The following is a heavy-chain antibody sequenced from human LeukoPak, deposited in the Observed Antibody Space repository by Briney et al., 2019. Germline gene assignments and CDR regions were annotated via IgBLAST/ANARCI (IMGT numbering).Heavy chain of an antibody. V-gene: IGHV3-53*01. CDR1: GLTVSSNY. CDR2: IYSGGST. Sequence: GGSLRLSCAASGLTVSSNYMSWVRQAPGKGLEWVSVIYSGGSTYYADSVKGRFTISRDNSKNTLYLQMNSLRAEDTAVYYCARGLAAGFYYYYGMDVWGQGTTVTVSS. CDR3: ARGLAAGFYYYYGMDV. J-gene: IGHJ6*02. D-gene: IGHD6-13*01.